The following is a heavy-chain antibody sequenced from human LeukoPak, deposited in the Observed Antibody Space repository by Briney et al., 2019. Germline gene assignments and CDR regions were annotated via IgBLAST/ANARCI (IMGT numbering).Heavy chain of an antibody. J-gene: IGHJ3*02. D-gene: IGHD3-16*01. CDR3: ARDLRRVGAFDI. CDR1: SGSISSYY. Sequence: SETLSLTCTISSGSISSYYWSWIRQPPGKGLEWIGYIYYSGSGSTNYNPSLKSRVTISVDTSKNQFSLKLSSVTAADTAVYYCARDLRRVGAFDIWGQGTMVTVSS. V-gene: IGHV4-59*01. CDR2: IYYSGSGST.